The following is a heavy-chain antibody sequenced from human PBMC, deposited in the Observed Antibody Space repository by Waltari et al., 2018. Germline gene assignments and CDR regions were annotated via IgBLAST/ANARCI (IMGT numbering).Heavy chain of an antibody. J-gene: IGHJ5*02. CDR3: ARGYGSGSYYKLNWFDP. D-gene: IGHD3-10*01. CDR2: IYHSGST. V-gene: IGHV4-38-2*01. CDR1: GYSISSGYY. Sequence: QVQLQESGPGLVKPSETLSLTCAVSGYSISSGYYWGWIRQPPGKGLEGIGSIYHSGSTYYNPSLKSRVTISVDTSKNQFSLKLSSVTAADTAVYYCARGYGSGSYYKLNWFDPWGQGTLVTVSS.